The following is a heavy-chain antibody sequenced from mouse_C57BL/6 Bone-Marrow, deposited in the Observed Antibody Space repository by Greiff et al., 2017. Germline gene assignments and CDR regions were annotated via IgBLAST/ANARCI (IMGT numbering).Heavy chain of an antibody. CDR1: GYTFTDYN. Sequence: EVKLQESGPELVKPGASVKIPCKASGYTFTDYNMDWVKQSHGTSLEWIGDINPNNGGTIYNQKFKGKATLTVDKSSSTAYMELRSLTSEDTAVYYCARLLLRSYAMDYWGQGTAVTVSS. D-gene: IGHD1-1*01. V-gene: IGHV1-18*01. CDR3: ARLLLRSYAMDY. CDR2: INPNNGGT. J-gene: IGHJ4*01.